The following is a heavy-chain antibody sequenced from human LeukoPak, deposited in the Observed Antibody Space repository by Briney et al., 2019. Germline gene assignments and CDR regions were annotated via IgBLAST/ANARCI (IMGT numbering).Heavy chain of an antibody. Sequence: GASVKVSCKASGYTFTSYYMHWVRQAPGQGLEWMGIINPSGGSTSYAQKFQGRVTMTRDTSTSTVYMELSSLRSEDTAVYYCARGRDTAMAMINIINYWGQGTLVTVSS. CDR3: ARGRDTAMAMINIINY. CDR2: INPSGGST. D-gene: IGHD5-18*01. V-gene: IGHV1-46*03. J-gene: IGHJ4*02. CDR1: GYTFTSYY.